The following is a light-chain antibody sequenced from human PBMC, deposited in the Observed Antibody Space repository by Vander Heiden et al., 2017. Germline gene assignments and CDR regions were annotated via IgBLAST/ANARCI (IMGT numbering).Light chain of an antibody. CDR3: AAWDDSLSGVV. J-gene: IGLJ2*01. CDR2: SDY. Sequence: QSVLSQPPSVSGTPGQRVNIACSGSSSNIGSNTVNWYQQLPGTAPKLLIYSDYQRPSGVPDRFSGSKSGTSASLAISGLQSEDEADYFCAAWDDSLSGVVFGRGTKLTVL. CDR1: SSNIGSNT. V-gene: IGLV1-44*01.